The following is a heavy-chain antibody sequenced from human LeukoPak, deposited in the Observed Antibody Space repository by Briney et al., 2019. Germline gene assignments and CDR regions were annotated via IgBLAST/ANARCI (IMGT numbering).Heavy chain of an antibody. Sequence: GGSLRLSCAASGFTFSSYWMAWVRQAPGKGLEWVGNINQDGGAKFSVDSVKGRFTISRDNARNSLNLQMNNLRVEDTGIYYCATSHDSSGNNWGQGTLVTVSS. CDR3: ATSHDSSGNN. CDR2: INQDGGAK. D-gene: IGHD3-22*01. CDR1: GFTFSSYW. J-gene: IGHJ4*02. V-gene: IGHV3-7*01.